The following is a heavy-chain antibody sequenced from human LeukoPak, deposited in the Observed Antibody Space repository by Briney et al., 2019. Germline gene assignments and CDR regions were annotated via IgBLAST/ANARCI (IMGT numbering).Heavy chain of an antibody. J-gene: IGHJ4*02. CDR1: GFTFSSYA. CDR2: ISGSGGST. CDR3: ARDQLAHFDY. Sequence: TGGSLRLSCAASGFTFSSYAMSWVRQAPGKGLEWASSISGSGGSTYYADSVKGRFTISRDNSKNTLYLQMNSLRAEDTAVYYCARDQLAHFDYWGQGTLVTVSS. D-gene: IGHD6-13*01. V-gene: IGHV3-23*01.